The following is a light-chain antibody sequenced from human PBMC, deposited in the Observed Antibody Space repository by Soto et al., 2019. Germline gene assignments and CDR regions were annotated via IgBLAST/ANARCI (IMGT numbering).Light chain of an antibody. CDR2: GAS. Sequence: EIVMTHSPATLSVSPGERATLSCRASQSVSNNLAWYQQKPGQAPRLLIYGASTLQSGVPSRFSGSGSGTEFKLTISSLQPEDVATYYCQKYNIAPLTFGGGTKVEIK. CDR3: QKYNIAPLT. J-gene: IGKJ4*01. V-gene: IGKV3-15*01. CDR1: QSVSNN.